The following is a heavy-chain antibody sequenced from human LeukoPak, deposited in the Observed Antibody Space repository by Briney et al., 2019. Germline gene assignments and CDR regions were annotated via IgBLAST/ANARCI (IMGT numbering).Heavy chain of an antibody. D-gene: IGHD3-3*01. V-gene: IGHV4-4*02. J-gene: IGHJ6*02. CDR2: ISLAGRA. CDR3: SRESRTITIFGVVIGEDYYYYGMDV. Sequence: SETLSLTCGVSGGSITTTNYWSWVRQPPGGGLEWIGEISLAGRARYNPSLQSRVHISIDESKNHLYLNLASVTAADTAVYYCSRESRTITIFGVVIGEDYYYYGMDVWGQGTTVTVSS. CDR1: GGSITTTNY.